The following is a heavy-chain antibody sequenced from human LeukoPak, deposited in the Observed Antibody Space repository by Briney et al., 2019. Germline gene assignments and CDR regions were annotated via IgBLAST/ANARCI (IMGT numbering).Heavy chain of an antibody. D-gene: IGHD3-10*01. J-gene: IGHJ4*02. Sequence: SETLSLTCTVSGGSISSYYWSWIRQPPGKGLEWIGYIYYSGSTNYNPPLKSRVTISVDTSKNQFSLKLSSVTAADTAVYYCARGSPIELFLFDYWGQGTLVTVSS. CDR3: ARGSPIELFLFDY. V-gene: IGHV4-59*01. CDR2: IYYSGST. CDR1: GGSISSYY.